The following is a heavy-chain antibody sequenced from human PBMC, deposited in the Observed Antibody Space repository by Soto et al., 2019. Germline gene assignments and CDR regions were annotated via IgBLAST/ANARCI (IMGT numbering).Heavy chain of an antibody. D-gene: IGHD3-10*01. CDR3: ATEPGGGGY. CDR2: IYSGGYI. J-gene: IGHJ4*02. Sequence: EVQLVESGGGLIQPGGSLRLSCAVSGFTVSNNYMSWVRQAPGKGLEGVSVIYSGGYIAYGDSVKGRFTISRDNSKNTIYLQRYGRRPDDTAVYFWATEPGGGGYWGQGTLVTVSS. V-gene: IGHV3-53*01. CDR1: GFTVSNNY.